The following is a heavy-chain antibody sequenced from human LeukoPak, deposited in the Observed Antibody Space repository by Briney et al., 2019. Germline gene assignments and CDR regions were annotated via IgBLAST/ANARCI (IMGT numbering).Heavy chain of an antibody. Sequence: SQTLSLTCAISGDSVSSNSAAWHWIRQSPSRGLEWLGRTYHRSNWYNDYEVFVKSRITINPDTSKNQFSLQLNSVTPEDTAVDYCASAGARALVIWGQETMVTVSS. D-gene: IGHD2-2*01. CDR2: TYHRSNWYN. CDR1: GDSVSSNSAA. CDR3: ASAGARALVI. V-gene: IGHV6-1*01. J-gene: IGHJ3*02.